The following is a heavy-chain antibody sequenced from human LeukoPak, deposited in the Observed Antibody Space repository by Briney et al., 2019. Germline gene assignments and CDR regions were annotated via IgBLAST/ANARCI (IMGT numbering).Heavy chain of an antibody. V-gene: IGHV4-59*01. D-gene: IGHD6-6*01. CDR2: VYYTGST. CDR3: ARAYSSSSFYFDY. CDR1: DGSISGYY. Sequence: SETLSLTCTVSDGSISGYYWSWIRQPPGKGLEWIGYVYYTGSTKYNPSLKSRVTISVDTSKNQFSLKLSSVAAADTAVYYCARAYSSSSFYFDYWGQGTLVTVSS. J-gene: IGHJ4*02.